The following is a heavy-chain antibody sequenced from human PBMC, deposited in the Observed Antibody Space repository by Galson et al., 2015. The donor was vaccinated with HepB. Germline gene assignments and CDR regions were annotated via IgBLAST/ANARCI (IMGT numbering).Heavy chain of an antibody. V-gene: IGHV3-30*03. CDR1: GFTFSSYG. J-gene: IGHJ5*02. CDR3: ARDGTSSGWSEDDPIDYPNWFDP. Sequence: SLRLSCAASGFTFSSYGMHWVRQAPGKGLEWVAVISYDGSNKYYADSVKGRFTISRDNSKNTLYLQMNSLRAEDTAVYYCARDGTSSGWSEDDPIDYPNWFDPWGQGTLVTVSS. CDR2: ISYDGSNK. D-gene: IGHD6-19*01.